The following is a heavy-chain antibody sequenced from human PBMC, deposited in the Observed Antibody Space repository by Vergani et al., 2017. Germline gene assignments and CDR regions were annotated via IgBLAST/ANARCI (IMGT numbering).Heavy chain of an antibody. J-gene: IGHJ4*02. CDR2: ISAYNGNT. CDR1: GYTFTSYG. CDR3: ARDSEQWLATQPFYFDY. D-gene: IGHD6-19*01. V-gene: IGHV1-18*01. Sequence: QVQLVQSGAEVKKPGASVKVSCKASGYTFTSYGISWVRQAPGQGLEWMGWISAYNGNTNYAQKLQGRVIMTTDTSTSTAYMELRSLRSDDTAVYYCARDSEQWLATQPFYFDYWGQGTLVTVSS.